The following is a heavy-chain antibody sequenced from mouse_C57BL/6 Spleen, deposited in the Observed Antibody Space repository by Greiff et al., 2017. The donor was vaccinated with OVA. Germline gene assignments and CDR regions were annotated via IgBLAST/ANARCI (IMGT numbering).Heavy chain of an antibody. V-gene: IGHV1-80*01. D-gene: IGHD2-3*01. J-gene: IGHJ1*03. CDR2: IYPGDGDT. CDR1: GYAFSSYW. Sequence: VQLMESGAELVKPGASVKISCKASGYAFSSYWMNWVKQRPGKGLEWIGQIYPGDGDTNYNGKFKGKATLTADKSSSTAYMQLSSLTSEDSAVYFCARSGYYEHFDVWGTGTTVTVSS. CDR3: ARSGYYEHFDV.